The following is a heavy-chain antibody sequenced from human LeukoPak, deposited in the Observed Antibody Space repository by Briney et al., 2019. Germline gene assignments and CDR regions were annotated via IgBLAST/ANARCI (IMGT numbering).Heavy chain of an antibody. J-gene: IGHJ4*02. CDR3: APDLRGSAWSLDD. Sequence: PGGSLRLSCAASGFTFSSYAMSWVRQAPGKGLEWVSAISGSGGSTYYADSVKGRFTISRDNSKNTLYLQMDGLRAEDTAIYYCAPDLRGSAWSLDDWGQGTLVTVSS. CDR2: ISGSGGST. D-gene: IGHD6-13*01. V-gene: IGHV3-23*01. CDR1: GFTFSSYA.